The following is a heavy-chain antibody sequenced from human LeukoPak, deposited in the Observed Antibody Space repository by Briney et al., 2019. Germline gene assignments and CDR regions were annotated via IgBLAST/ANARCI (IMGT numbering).Heavy chain of an antibody. CDR1: GYTFTSYD. CDR2: INTNNGGT. CDR3: ARDSGSGNYGSFDY. J-gene: IGHJ4*02. D-gene: IGHD3-10*01. Sequence: ASVKVSCKASGYTFTSYDINWVRQAPGQGPEWMGWINTNNGGTNYARKFEGRVTMTRDTSISSAFMELHSLRSDDAAMYFCARDSGSGNYGSFDYWGQGTLLAVSS. V-gene: IGHV1-2*02.